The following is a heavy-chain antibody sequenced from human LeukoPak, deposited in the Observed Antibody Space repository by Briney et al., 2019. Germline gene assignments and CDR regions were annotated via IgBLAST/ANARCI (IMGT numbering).Heavy chain of an antibody. Sequence: GGSLRLSCAASGFTFSSYSMNWVRQAPGKGLEWVSYISSSSSTIYYADSVKGRFTISRDNAKNSLYLRMNSLRAEDTAVYYCAREQGNILWFGELLSSQNYYLDYWGQGTLVTVSS. CDR1: GFTFSSYS. J-gene: IGHJ4*02. D-gene: IGHD3-10*01. CDR3: AREQGNILWFGELLSSQNYYLDY. CDR2: ISSSSSTI. V-gene: IGHV3-48*04.